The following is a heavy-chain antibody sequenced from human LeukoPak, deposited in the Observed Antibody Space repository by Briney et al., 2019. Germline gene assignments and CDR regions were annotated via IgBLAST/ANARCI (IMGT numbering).Heavy chain of an antibody. CDR2: INHSGST. D-gene: IGHD3-22*01. CDR3: ASGSGYVDY. V-gene: IGHV4-34*01. J-gene: IGHJ4*02. CDR1: GGSFSGYY. Sequence: SETLSLTCAVYGGSFSGYYWSWIRQPPGKGLEWIGEINHSGSTNYNPSLKSRVTISVDTSKNQFSLKLSSVTAADTAMYYCASGSGYVDYWGQGTLVTVSS.